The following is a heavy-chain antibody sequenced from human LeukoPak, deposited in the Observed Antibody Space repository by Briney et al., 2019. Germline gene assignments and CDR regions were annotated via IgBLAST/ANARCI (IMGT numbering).Heavy chain of an antibody. CDR2: TSHSGST. V-gene: IGHV4-34*01. CDR3: ARSTGPIDY. D-gene: IGHD1-1*01. Sequence: SETLSLTCAVYGGSFSDYFWSWIRQPPGKGLEWIGETSHSGSTTYNPSLRSRVTISGDTSKKQFSLKLSSVTAADTAVYYCARSTGPIDYWGQGTLVTVSS. CDR1: GGSFSDYF. J-gene: IGHJ4*02.